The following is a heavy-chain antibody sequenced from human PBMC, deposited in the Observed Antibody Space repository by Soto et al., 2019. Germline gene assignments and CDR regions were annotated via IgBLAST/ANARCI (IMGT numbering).Heavy chain of an antibody. V-gene: IGHV3-23*01. D-gene: IGHD1-26*01. Sequence: EVQLLESGGGLVQPGGSLRLSCAASGFTFSSYAMSWVRQAPGKGLEWVSAISGSGGSTYYADSVKGRFTISRDNSKNALYLQRNSLRAEDTAVYDCAKVRRCQVGPFDYWGQGTLGTGSS. CDR2: ISGSGGST. CDR1: GFTFSSYA. J-gene: IGHJ4*02. CDR3: AKVRRCQVGPFDY.